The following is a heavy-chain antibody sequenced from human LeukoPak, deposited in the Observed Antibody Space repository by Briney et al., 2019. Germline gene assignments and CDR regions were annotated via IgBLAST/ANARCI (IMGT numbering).Heavy chain of an antibody. CDR3: ARSPTTVTTHFDY. J-gene: IGHJ4*02. CDR1: GFTFSSYS. CDR2: ISSSSSYI. D-gene: IGHD4-11*01. V-gene: IGHV3-21*01. Sequence: MTGGSLRLSCAASGFTFSSYSMNCVRQAPGKGLEWVSSISSSSSYIYYADSVKGRFTISRDNAKNSLYLQMNSLRAEDTAVYYCARSPTTVTTHFDYWGQGTLVTVSS.